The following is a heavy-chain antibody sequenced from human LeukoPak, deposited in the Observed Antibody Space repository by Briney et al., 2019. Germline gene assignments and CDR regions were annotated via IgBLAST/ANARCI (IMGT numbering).Heavy chain of an antibody. CDR1: GLPFSRFW. J-gene: IGHJ5*02. CDR2: MSDDVTVT. D-gene: IGHD5-12*01. V-gene: IGHV3-74*01. CDR3: ATAYSGFAYNWFDP. Sequence: GGCLRLSCEVSGLPFSRFWMDWVRQLPGRGLMWVSSMSDDVTVTTYAGSVKGRFIICRDNAKNTLYLPLNSLRGADTALYFCATAYSGFAYNWFDPWGQGTLVTVSS.